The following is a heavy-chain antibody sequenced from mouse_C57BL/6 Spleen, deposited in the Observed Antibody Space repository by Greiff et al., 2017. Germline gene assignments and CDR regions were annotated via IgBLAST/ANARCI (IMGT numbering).Heavy chain of an antibody. J-gene: IGHJ1*03. CDR2: IDPSDIET. CDR1: GYTFTSYW. V-gene: IGHV1-52*01. Sequence: QVQLQQPGAELVRPGSSVKLSCKASGYTFTSYWMHWVKQRPIQGLEWIGNIDPSDIETNYNQQFKDKATLTVDKSASTAYMQLSSLTSEDSAVHYCAREGDYSNWYFDVWGTGTTVTVSS. D-gene: IGHD2-5*01. CDR3: AREGDYSNWYFDV.